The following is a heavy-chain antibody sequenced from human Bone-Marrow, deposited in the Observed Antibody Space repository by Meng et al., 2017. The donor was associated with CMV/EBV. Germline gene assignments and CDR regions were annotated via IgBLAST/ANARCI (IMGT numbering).Heavy chain of an antibody. J-gene: IGHJ4*02. CDR2: INPNSGGT. D-gene: IGHD3-10*01. V-gene: IGHV1-2*02. CDR1: GYTFTSYG. Sequence: ASVKVSCKASGYTFTSYGISWVRQAPGQGLEWMGWINPNSGGTNYAQKFQGRVTMTRDTSIRTAYMELSGLTSDDTAVYYCARDHLASGGWGQGTLVTVAS. CDR3: ARDHLASGG.